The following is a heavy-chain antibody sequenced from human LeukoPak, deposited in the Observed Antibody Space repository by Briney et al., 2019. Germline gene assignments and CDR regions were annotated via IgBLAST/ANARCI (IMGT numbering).Heavy chain of an antibody. CDR3: ARVKRDYGDYEVDY. D-gene: IGHD4-17*01. J-gene: IGHJ4*02. Sequence: EASVTVSYMASGGTFNSYTISWVRQAPGQGLEGMGWIIPILGIANYAQKFQGRVTITADKSTSTAYMELSSLRSEDTAVYYCARVKRDYGDYEVDYWGRGTLVTVSS. V-gene: IGHV1-69*02. CDR1: GGTFNSYT. CDR2: IIPILGIA.